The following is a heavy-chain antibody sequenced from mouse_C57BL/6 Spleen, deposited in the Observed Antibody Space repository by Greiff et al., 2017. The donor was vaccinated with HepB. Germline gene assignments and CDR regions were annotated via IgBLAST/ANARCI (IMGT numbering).Heavy chain of an antibody. J-gene: IGHJ4*01. D-gene: IGHD2-2*01. CDR3: ARRMVTKGYYAMDY. V-gene: IGHV5-17*01. CDR1: GFTFSDYG. CDR2: ISSGSSTI. Sequence: EVQVVESGGGLVKPGGSLKLSCAASGFTFSDYGMHWVRQAPEKGLEWVAYISSGSSTIYYADTVKGRFTISRDNAKNTLFLQMTSLRSEDTAMYYCARRMVTKGYYAMDYWGQGTSVTVSS.